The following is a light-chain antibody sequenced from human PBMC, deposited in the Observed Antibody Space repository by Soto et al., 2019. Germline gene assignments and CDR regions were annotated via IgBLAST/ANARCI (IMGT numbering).Light chain of an antibody. V-gene: IGKV3-20*01. CDR2: GAS. CDR3: QQYGSSPWK. Sequence: EIVLTQSPGTLSLSQGEGATLSCRASQSVSSSYFAWYQQKPGQAPRLLIYGASSRATGIPDRFSGSGSGTDFTLTISRLEPEDFAVYYCQQYGSSPWKFGQGTKVETK. J-gene: IGKJ1*01. CDR1: QSVSSSY.